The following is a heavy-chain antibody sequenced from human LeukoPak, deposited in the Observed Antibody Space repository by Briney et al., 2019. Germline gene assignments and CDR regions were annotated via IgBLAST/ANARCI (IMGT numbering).Heavy chain of an antibody. Sequence: ASVKVSCKASGYTFTGYYMHWVRQSPGHGLEWMGWISAYNDNRNYAQKLQGRVTMTTDTSTSTAYMKLRSLRSDDTAGYYCARRTWELYDAFDIWGQGTMVTVSS. V-gene: IGHV1-18*04. CDR3: ARRTWELYDAFDI. J-gene: IGHJ3*02. D-gene: IGHD1-26*01. CDR1: GYTFTGYY. CDR2: ISAYNDNR.